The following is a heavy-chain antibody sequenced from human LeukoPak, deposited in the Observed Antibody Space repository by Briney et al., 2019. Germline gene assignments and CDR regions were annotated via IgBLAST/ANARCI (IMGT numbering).Heavy chain of an antibody. D-gene: IGHD3-9*01. Sequence: PGRSLRLSCAASGFTFSSYGMHWVRQAPGKGLEWVAVISYDGSNKYYADSVKGRFTISRDNSKNTLYLQMNSLRAEDTAVYYCAKFLTVKKGGAFDIWGQGTMVTVSS. CDR1: GFTFSSYG. CDR2: ISYDGSNK. J-gene: IGHJ3*02. V-gene: IGHV3-30*18. CDR3: AKFLTVKKGGAFDI.